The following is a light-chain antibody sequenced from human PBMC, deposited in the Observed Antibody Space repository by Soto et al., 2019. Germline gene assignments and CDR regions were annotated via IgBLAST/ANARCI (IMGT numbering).Light chain of an antibody. CDR2: EVS. CDR3: RSYAGSDKFV. CDR1: SSDIGGHKN. V-gene: IGLV2-14*01. Sequence: QSALTQPASVSGSPGQSITVSCTGTSSDIGGHKNVSWYQQHPGKVPKLIIYEVSNRPSGVSNRFSGSKSGNTASLTVSGLQAEDEADYYCRSYAGSDKFVFGTGTKVTVL. J-gene: IGLJ1*01.